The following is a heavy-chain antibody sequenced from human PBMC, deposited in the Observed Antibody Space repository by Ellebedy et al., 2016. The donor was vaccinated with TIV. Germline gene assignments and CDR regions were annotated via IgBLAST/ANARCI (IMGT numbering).Heavy chain of an antibody. Sequence: ASVKVSCKASGYTFTSYGISWVRQAPGQGLEWMGWISAYNGNTNYAQKLQGRVTMTTDTSTSTAYMELRSLRSDDTAVYYCARDRDWLVTPSDAFDIWGQGTMVTVSS. CDR3: ARDRDWLVTPSDAFDI. J-gene: IGHJ3*02. V-gene: IGHV1-18*01. CDR1: GYTFTSYG. CDR2: ISAYNGNT. D-gene: IGHD4-23*01.